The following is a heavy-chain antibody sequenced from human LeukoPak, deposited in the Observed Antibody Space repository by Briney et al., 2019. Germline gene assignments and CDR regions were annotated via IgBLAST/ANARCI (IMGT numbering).Heavy chain of an antibody. CDR2: IRSKDNNYAT. Sequence: GGSLKLSCAASGFTFSGSAMHWVRQASGKGLEWVGRIRSKDNNYATVYAASVKDRFTISRDDSQNTAYLQMNSLKTEDTAVYYCTSRGIVMVTIPNKTDVFDIWGQGTMVTVSS. CDR1: GFTFSGSA. CDR3: TSRGIVMVTIPNKTDVFDI. D-gene: IGHD2-21*02. J-gene: IGHJ3*02. V-gene: IGHV3-73*01.